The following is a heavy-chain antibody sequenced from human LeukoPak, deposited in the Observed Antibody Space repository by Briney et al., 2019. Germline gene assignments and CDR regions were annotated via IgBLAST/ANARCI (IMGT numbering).Heavy chain of an antibody. CDR1: GGSVSSGNYY. CDR3: ASGVQGNYFDY. V-gene: IGHV4-61*01. D-gene: IGHD6-6*01. CDR2: IYYSGST. Sequence: PSETLSLTCTVSGGSVSSGNYYWSWIRQPPGKGLEWIGYIYYSGSTNYNPSLKSRVTISVDTSKNQFSLKLSSVTAADTAVYYCASGVQGNYFDYWGQGTLVTVSS. J-gene: IGHJ4*02.